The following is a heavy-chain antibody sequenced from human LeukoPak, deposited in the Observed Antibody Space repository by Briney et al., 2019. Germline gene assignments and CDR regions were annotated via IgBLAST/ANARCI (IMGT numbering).Heavy chain of an antibody. V-gene: IGHV1-24*01. CDR2: FDPEDGET. CDR3: ATVEAKYCSSTSCSH. Sequence: ASVKVSCKVSGYTLTELSMHWVRQAPGKGLEWMGGFDPEDGETIYAQKFQGRVTMTEDTSTDTAYMELSSLRSEDTAVYYCATVEAKYCSSTSCSHWGQGTLVTVSS. D-gene: IGHD2-2*01. CDR1: GYTLTELS. J-gene: IGHJ4*02.